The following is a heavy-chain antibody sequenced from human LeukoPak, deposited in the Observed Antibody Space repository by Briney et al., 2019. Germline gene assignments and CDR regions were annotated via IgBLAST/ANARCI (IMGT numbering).Heavy chain of an antibody. CDR2: TYYRCKWYN. D-gene: IGHD6-13*01. V-gene: IGHV6-1*01. CDR1: RDSVSSNNAA. Sequence: SQTLSLTCAISRDSVSSNNAACNWIRQSPSRGLEWLGRTYYRCKWYNDYAVSVRRRIPINPDTSKNPFSLQLNSVTPEDTAVYYCARGYASSYSCSSWYNIWGQGTLVTVSS. J-gene: IGHJ4*02. CDR3: ARGYASSYSCSSWYNI.